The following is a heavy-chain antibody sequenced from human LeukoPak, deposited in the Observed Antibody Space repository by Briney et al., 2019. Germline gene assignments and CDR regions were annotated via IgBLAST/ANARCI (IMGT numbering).Heavy chain of an antibody. V-gene: IGHV1-69-2*01. J-gene: IGHJ4*02. D-gene: IGHD3-16*01. CDR1: GYTFTDYY. Sequence: ASVKVSCKVSGYTFTDYYMHWVQQAPGKGLEWMGLVDPEDGETIYAEKFQGRVTITADTSTDTAYMELSSLRSEDTAVYYCARGDDFSGDHWGQGTLVTVSS. CDR2: VDPEDGET. CDR3: ARGDDFSGDH.